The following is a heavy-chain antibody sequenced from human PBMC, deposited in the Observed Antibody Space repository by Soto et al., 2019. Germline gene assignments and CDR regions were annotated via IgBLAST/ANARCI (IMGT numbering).Heavy chain of an antibody. Sequence: GGSPRLSCAASGFTFSSYWMHWVRQAPGKGLVWVSRINSDGSSTSYADSVKGRFTISRDNAKNTLYLQMNSLRAEDTAVYYCARGWVGATLTSYYYYGMDVWGQGTTVTVSS. CDR3: ARGWVGATLTSYYYYGMDV. D-gene: IGHD1-26*01. J-gene: IGHJ6*02. CDR1: GFTFSSYW. CDR2: INSDGSST. V-gene: IGHV3-74*01.